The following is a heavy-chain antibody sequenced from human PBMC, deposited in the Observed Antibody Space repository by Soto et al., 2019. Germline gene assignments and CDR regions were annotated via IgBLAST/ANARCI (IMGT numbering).Heavy chain of an antibody. Sequence: GASVKVTCKAFGGSFSSYAISWVRQAPGQGLEWMGGIIPIFGTANYAQKFQGRVTITADESTSTAYMELSSLRSEDTAVYYCARGGWTIGDWFDPWGQGTLVTVSS. V-gene: IGHV1-69*13. CDR3: ARGGWTIGDWFDP. CDR2: IIPIFGTA. J-gene: IGHJ5*02. CDR1: GGSFSSYA. D-gene: IGHD3-16*01.